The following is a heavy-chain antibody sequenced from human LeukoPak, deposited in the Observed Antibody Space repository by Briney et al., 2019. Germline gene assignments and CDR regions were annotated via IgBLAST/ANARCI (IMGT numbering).Heavy chain of an antibody. CDR3: AKVGSAYDFWSGFDY. CDR1: GFTFSTYG. CDR2: IRYDGSSK. Sequence: GGSLRLSCAASGFTFSTYGMHWVRQTPGKGLEWVAFIRYDGSSKSYADSVKGRFTISRDNSKNVLYLQMNSLRADDTVVYYCAKVGSAYDFWSGFDYWGQGTLVTVSS. D-gene: IGHD3-3*01. V-gene: IGHV3-30*02. J-gene: IGHJ4*02.